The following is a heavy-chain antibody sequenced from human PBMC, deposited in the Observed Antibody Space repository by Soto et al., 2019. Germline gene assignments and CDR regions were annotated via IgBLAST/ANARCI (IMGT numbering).Heavy chain of an antibody. CDR2: IKQDGSGATI. V-gene: IGHV3-7*01. D-gene: IGHD2-15*01. Sequence: PGGSLRLSWAASGCPFSSYWRILVRPAPGKGLEWVANIKQDGSGATIHYADSVKGRFTVSRDNAKNSLYLQMNSLRVEDTAVYYCARDPHSLDYWGQGVLVTVSS. CDR3: ARDPHSLDY. CDR1: GCPFSSYW. J-gene: IGHJ4*02.